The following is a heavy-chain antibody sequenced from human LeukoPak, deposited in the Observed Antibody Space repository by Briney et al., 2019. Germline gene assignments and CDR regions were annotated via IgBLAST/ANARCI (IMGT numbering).Heavy chain of an antibody. V-gene: IGHV1-69*13. Sequence: SVKVSCKTSGGTFSSFAIAWVRQAPGQGLEWMAGIIPIFATTNYAQEFQGRVSLTADESTSTVYMELSSLRYDDTAVYYCAREAITIFGVVRTQTTYGPHRFDPWGQGSLVTVSS. J-gene: IGHJ5*02. CDR2: IIPIFATT. D-gene: IGHD3-3*01. CDR3: AREAITIFGVVRTQTTYGPHRFDP. CDR1: GGTFSSFA.